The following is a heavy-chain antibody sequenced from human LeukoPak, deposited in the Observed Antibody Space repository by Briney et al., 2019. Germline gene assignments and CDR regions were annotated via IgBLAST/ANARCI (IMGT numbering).Heavy chain of an antibody. Sequence: SETLSLTCTVSGYSISSGYYWGWIRQPPGKGLEWIGSIYLSGSTYYNPSLKSRVTISVDTSKNQFSLKLSSVTAADTAVYYCARVDADYFDYWGQGTLVTVSS. CDR3: ARVDADYFDY. V-gene: IGHV4-38-2*02. D-gene: IGHD3/OR15-3a*01. CDR1: GYSISSGYY. CDR2: IYLSGST. J-gene: IGHJ4*02.